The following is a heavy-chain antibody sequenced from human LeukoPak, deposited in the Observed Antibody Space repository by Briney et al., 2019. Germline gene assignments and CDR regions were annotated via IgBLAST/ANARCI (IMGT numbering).Heavy chain of an antibody. Sequence: SETLSLTCTVSGGSISSSSYYWGWIRQPPGKGLEWIGSIYYSGSTYYNPSLKSRVTISVDTSKNQFSLKLTSVTAADTAVYYCARDQYRAFDIWGQGTMVTVFS. CDR2: IYYSGST. CDR1: GGSISSSSYY. J-gene: IGHJ3*02. V-gene: IGHV4-39*07. CDR3: ARDQYRAFDI. D-gene: IGHD2/OR15-2a*01.